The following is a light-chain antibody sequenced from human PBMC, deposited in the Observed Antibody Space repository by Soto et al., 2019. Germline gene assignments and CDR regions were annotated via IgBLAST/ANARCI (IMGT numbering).Light chain of an antibody. CDR1: YSLLYSNGYNY. J-gene: IGKJ3*01. V-gene: IGKV2-28*01. CDR2: FGS. Sequence: DIVMTQSPLSLPVTPGEPASISCRSSYSLLYSNGYNYLDWYLQKPVQSPQLLLYFGSYRASGVPERFSGSGSGTDFTLTISSVEPEDVGVYSCLQSIANSLTFGPGTKVDVK. CDR3: LQSIANSLT.